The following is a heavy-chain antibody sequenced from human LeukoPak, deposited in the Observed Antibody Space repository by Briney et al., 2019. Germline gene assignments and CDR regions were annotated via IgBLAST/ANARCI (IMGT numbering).Heavy chain of an antibody. CDR3: ARGIAAAGTGVPGDY. V-gene: IGHV1-2*02. CDR1: GYTFTGYY. D-gene: IGHD6-13*01. J-gene: IGHJ4*02. CDR2: INPNSGGT. Sequence: ASVKVSCKASGYTFTGYYMHWVRQAPGQELEWMGWINPNSGGTNYAQKFQGRVTMTRDTSISTAYMELSRLRSDDTAVYYCARGIAAAGTGVPGDYWGQGTLVTVSS.